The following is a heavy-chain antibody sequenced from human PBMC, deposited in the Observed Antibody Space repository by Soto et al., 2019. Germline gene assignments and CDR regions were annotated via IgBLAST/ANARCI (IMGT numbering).Heavy chain of an antibody. Sequence: SLTLCLPWTVFGGSIVGFYCSWIRQNPGKGLEWIGYIYYSGSTNYNPSLKSRVTISVDTSKNQFSLKLSSVTAADTAVYYCARAYYDILTGYDWFEPWGQGTLVTVSS. CDR3: ARAYYDILTGYDWFEP. CDR1: GGSIVGFY. V-gene: IGHV4-59*01. CDR2: IYYSGST. J-gene: IGHJ5*02. D-gene: IGHD3-9*01.